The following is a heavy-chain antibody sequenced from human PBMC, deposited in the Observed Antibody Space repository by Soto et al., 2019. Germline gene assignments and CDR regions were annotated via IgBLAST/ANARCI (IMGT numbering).Heavy chain of an antibody. CDR1: GYTFTSYG. V-gene: IGHV1-18*01. D-gene: IGHD6-13*01. J-gene: IGHJ6*02. Sequence: ASVKVSCKASGYTFTSYGISWVRQAPGQGPEWMGWISAYNGNTNYAQKLQGRVTMTTDTSTSTAYMELRSLRSDDTAVYYCARDGIAAAGTYYYYGMDVWGQGTTVTVSS. CDR3: ARDGIAAAGTYYYYGMDV. CDR2: ISAYNGNT.